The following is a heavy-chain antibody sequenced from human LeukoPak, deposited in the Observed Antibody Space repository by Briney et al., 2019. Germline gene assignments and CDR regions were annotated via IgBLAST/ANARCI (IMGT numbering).Heavy chain of an antibody. J-gene: IGHJ5*02. CDR2: INSDGSST. V-gene: IGHV3-74*01. CDR1: GFTFSSYW. Sequence: GGSLRLSCAASGFTFSSYWMHWVRQAPGKGLVWVSRINSDGSSTSYADSEKGRFTISRDNAKNTLYLQMNSLRAEDTAVYYCARDSVGASIPLNWFDPWGQGTLVTVSS. D-gene: IGHD1-26*01. CDR3: ARDSVGASIPLNWFDP.